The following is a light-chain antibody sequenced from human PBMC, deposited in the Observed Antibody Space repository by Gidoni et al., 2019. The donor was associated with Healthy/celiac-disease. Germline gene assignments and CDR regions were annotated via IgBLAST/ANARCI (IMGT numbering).Light chain of an antibody. J-gene: IGKJ1*01. Sequence: DIVLTQSPGTLSLSPGERATLSCRARQSVSSSYLAWYQQKPGQAPRLLIYGASSRATGIPDRFSGSGSGTDFTLTISRLEPEDFAVYYCQQYGSSPPTWTFGQGTKVEIK. CDR3: QQYGSSPPTWT. V-gene: IGKV3-20*01. CDR1: QSVSSSY. CDR2: GAS.